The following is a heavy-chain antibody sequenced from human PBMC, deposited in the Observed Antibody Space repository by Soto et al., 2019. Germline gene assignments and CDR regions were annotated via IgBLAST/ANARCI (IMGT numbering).Heavy chain of an antibody. CDR3: ATPQNWGSMVGPFDY. CDR2: IYYSGST. V-gene: IGHV4-39*01. D-gene: IGHD7-27*01. Sequence: PSETLSLTCTVSGGSISSSSYYWGWIRQPPGKGLEWIGSIYYSGSTYYNPSLKSRVTISVDTSKNQFSPKLSSVTAADTAVYYCATPQNWGSMVGPFDYWGQGTLVTVSS. CDR1: GGSISSSSYY. J-gene: IGHJ4*02.